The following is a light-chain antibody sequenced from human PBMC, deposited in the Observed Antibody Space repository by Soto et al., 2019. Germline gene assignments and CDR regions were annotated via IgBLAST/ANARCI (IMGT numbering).Light chain of an antibody. V-gene: IGKV1-33*01. Sequence: DIQMTQSPSSLSASVGDTVTITCHSSQDISHYLNWYQQKPGKALKLLIYDASNLHPGVPSRFRGSGSGTEFSFNITSLQPDDFATYYCQQYNTYSPRTFGQGTKVDIK. CDR1: QDISHY. CDR3: QQYNTYSPRT. CDR2: DAS. J-gene: IGKJ1*01.